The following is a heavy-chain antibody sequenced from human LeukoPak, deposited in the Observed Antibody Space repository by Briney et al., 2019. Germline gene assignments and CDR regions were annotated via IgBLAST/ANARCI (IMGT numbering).Heavy chain of an antibody. V-gene: IGHV1-69*13. CDR3: ARGEDCSSTSCYTPPSRNWFDP. CDR1: GGTFSSHA. D-gene: IGHD2-2*02. CDR2: ICPIFCTA. J-gene: IGHJ5*02. Sequence: SVKVSCKASGGTFSSHAISGVRQAPGQRLEWMGGICPIFCTANYAQKLQGRVTITADESTSTAYMEMSSLRSEDTAVYYCARGEDCSSTSCYTPPSRNWFDPWGQGTLVTVSS.